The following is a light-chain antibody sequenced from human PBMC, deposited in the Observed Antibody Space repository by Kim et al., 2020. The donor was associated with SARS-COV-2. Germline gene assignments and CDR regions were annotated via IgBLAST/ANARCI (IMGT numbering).Light chain of an antibody. V-gene: IGKV1-9*01. J-gene: IGKJ4*01. Sequence: DIQLTQSPSFLSASVGDRVTITCRASQGISSSLAWYQQKPGKAPRLLIYPASILQTWVPSRFSGSGSGTEFTLTITSLQPEDFATYYCQQLNSYPLTFGGGTKVDIK. CDR2: PAS. CDR3: QQLNSYPLT. CDR1: QGISSS.